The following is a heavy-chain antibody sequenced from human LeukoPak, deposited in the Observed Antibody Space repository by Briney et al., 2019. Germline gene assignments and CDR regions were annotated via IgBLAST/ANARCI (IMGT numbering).Heavy chain of an antibody. V-gene: IGHV3-7*01. CDR2: IKQDGSEK. CDR3: ARAVLLWHGSLDY. J-gene: IGHJ4*02. D-gene: IGHD3-10*01. CDR1: GFTFSSYW. Sequence: PGGSLRLSCAASGFTFSSYWMSWVRQAPGKGLEWVANIKQDGSEKYYVDSVKGRFTISRDNAKNSLYLQMNSLRAEDTAVYYCARAVLLWHGSLDYWGQGTLVTVSS.